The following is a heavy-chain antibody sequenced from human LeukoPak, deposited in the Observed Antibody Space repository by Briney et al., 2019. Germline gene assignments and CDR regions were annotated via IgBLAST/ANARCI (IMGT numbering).Heavy chain of an antibody. CDR2: ISAYNGNT. V-gene: IGHV1-18*01. CDR3: ARAGYCSSTSCYHQPNNWFDP. Sequence: ASVTVSCTASGYTFTSYGISWVRQAPGQGLEWMGWISAYNGNTNYAQKLQGRVTMTTDTSTSTAYMELRSLRSDDTAVYYCARAGYCSSTSCYHQPNNWFDPWGQGTLVTVSS. J-gene: IGHJ5*02. CDR1: GYTFTSYG. D-gene: IGHD2-2*01.